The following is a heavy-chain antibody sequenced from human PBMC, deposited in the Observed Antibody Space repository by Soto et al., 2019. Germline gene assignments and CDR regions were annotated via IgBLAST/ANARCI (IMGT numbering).Heavy chain of an antibody. Sequence: GGSLRLSCAAAGFTFMDYAMSWVRQAPGKGLEWVSAISGRGDNTYYADSVKGRFTISRDNSKNTLYLQMNSLRAEDTAVYYCAISRYSSSWYYFDYWGQGTLVTVSS. J-gene: IGHJ4*02. CDR2: ISGRGDNT. CDR1: GFTFMDYA. V-gene: IGHV3-23*01. D-gene: IGHD6-13*01. CDR3: AISRYSSSWYYFDY.